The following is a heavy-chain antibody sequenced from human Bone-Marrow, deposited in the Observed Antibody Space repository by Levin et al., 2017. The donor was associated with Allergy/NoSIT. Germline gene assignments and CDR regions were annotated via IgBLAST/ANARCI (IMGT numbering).Heavy chain of an antibody. J-gene: IGHJ4*02. V-gene: IGHV1-24*01. CDR2: FDPETDET. Sequence: GGSLRLSCKVSGSTLSEVSVNWVRQAPGEGLEWMGRFDPETDETDNTQKFHGRVTVTEDTSTDTGYMELSGLRSDDTAVYYCAIAQYDFRSGKPQSFDYWGQGTLITVSS. D-gene: IGHD3-3*01. CDR1: GSTLSEVS. CDR3: AIAQYDFRSGKPQSFDY.